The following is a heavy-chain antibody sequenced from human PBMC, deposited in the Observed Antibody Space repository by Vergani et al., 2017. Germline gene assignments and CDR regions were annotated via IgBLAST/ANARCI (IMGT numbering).Heavy chain of an antibody. CDR2: IYYSGST. J-gene: IGHJ4*02. CDR1: GGSISSGCYY. Sequence: QVQLQESGPGLVKPSQTLSLTCTVSGGSISSGCYYWSWIRQHPGKGLEWIGYIYYSGSTYYNPSLKSRVTISVDTSKNQFSLKLSSVSAAETAVYYCARTVVTAIEAGYYFDYWGQGTLVTVSS. D-gene: IGHD2-21*02. CDR3: ARTVVTAIEAGYYFDY. V-gene: IGHV4-31*03.